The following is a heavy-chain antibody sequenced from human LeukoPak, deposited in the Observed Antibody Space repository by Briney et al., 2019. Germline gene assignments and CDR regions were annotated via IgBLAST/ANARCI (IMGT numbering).Heavy chain of an antibody. CDR2: IYYSGST. J-gene: IGHJ6*02. CDR1: GGSISSYY. D-gene: IGHD2-2*01. Sequence: SETLSLTCTVSGGSISSYYWSWIRQPPGKGLEWIGYIYYSGSTNYNPSLKSRVTISVDTSKNQFSLKLSSVTAADTAVYYCARDYQQLENYYYGMDVWGQGTTVTVSS. CDR3: ARDYQQLENYYYGMDV. V-gene: IGHV4-59*01.